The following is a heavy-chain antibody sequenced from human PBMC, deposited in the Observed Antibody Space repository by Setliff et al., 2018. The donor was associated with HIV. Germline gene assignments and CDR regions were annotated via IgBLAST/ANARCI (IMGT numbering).Heavy chain of an antibody. V-gene: IGHV1-3*04. J-gene: IGHJ3*01. CDR1: GYTFTRNA. CDR2: INTVNGNT. CDR3: ATKVYCTNGVCLDAFDV. D-gene: IGHD2-8*01. Sequence: ASVKVSCKASGYTFTRNAMHWVRQAPGQGLEWMGWINTVNGNTKYSQKFQGRVTITRDTSASTVYMELSSLRSGDTAVYYCATKVYCTNGVCLDAFDVWGQGTMVTVSS.